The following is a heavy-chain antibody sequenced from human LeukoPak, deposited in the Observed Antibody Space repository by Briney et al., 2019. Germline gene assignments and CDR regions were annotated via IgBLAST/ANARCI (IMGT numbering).Heavy chain of an antibody. CDR2: ISGYNGNT. V-gene: IGHV1-18*01. Sequence: ASVKVSCKASGYTFTSYGISWVRQAPGQGLEWMGWISGYNGNTNYAQKFQGRVTMTPDTATTTAYMELKSLTSDDTAVYYCTRGYGDGDWYFDPWGWGTPVTVSS. J-gene: IGHJ2*01. CDR3: TRGYGDGDWYFDP. CDR1: GYTFTSYG. D-gene: IGHD4-17*01.